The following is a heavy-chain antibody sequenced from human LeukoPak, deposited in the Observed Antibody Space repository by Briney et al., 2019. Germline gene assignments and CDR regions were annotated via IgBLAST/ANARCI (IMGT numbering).Heavy chain of an antibody. CDR3: TSFYETN. V-gene: IGHV3-64*04. D-gene: IGHD2/OR15-2a*01. CDR1: GFTFSAYA. Sequence: PGGSLRLSCSASGFTFSAYAMHWVRQAPGKGLEYVSAISPNGGSTYYADSVKGRFTISRDNAKNTVYLHMNSLRVEDTAVYYCTSFYETNWGQGTLVTVSS. J-gene: IGHJ4*02. CDR2: ISPNGGST.